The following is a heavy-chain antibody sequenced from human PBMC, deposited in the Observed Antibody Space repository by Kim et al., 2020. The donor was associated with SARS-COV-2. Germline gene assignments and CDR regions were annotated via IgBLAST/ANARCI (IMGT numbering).Heavy chain of an antibody. CDR3: ARGAYGDVSFDY. Sequence: TKDGQKVQCRVIMHTDTSTNTAYMELWSLRSDDTAMYYCARGAYGDVSFDYWGQGTLVTVSS. CDR2: T. D-gene: IGHD4-17*01. J-gene: IGHJ4*02. V-gene: IGHV1-18*01.